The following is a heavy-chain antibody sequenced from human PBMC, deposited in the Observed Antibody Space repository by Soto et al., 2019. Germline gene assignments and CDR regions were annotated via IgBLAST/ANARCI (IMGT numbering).Heavy chain of an antibody. CDR2: IYYTGST. Sequence: SETLSLTCTVSGGSISGYYWSWIRQPPGKGLEWIGYIYYTGSTNSNPSLKSRVTISVDTSRNQFSLKLSSVTAADTAVYYCARDDFGDYSVDYWGRGTLVTVSS. D-gene: IGHD4-17*01. J-gene: IGHJ4*02. V-gene: IGHV4-59*01. CDR1: GGSISGYY. CDR3: ARDDFGDYSVDY.